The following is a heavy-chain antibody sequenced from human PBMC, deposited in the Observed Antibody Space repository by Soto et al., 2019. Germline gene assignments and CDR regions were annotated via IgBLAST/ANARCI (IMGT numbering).Heavy chain of an antibody. D-gene: IGHD2-21*02. Sequence: GGSLRLSCAASGFTFSTYFMHWVRQAPGKGLEWMATISYDGSNKHYAESVRGRFTISRDNSKNTLYLQMNSARPEDMAVYYCVKVGVAHCGGDCYSDFWGQGTLVTVSS. CDR1: GFTFSTYF. CDR3: VKVGVAHCGGDCYSDF. CDR2: ISYDGSNK. J-gene: IGHJ1*01. V-gene: IGHV3-30*03.